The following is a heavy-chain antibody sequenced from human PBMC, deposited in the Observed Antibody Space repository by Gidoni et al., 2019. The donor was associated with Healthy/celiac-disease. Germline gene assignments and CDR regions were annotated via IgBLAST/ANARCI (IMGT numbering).Heavy chain of an antibody. J-gene: IGHJ4*02. Sequence: EVQLVESGGGWVQPGGSLRLSCAASGFTFSSYSMNWVRQAPGKGLEWVSYISSSSSTIYYADSVKGRFTISRDNAKNSLYLQMNSLRAEDTAVYYCARDWGSYHYWGQGTLVTVSS. V-gene: IGHV3-48*01. CDR2: ISSSSSTI. D-gene: IGHD3-16*01. CDR1: GFTFSSYS. CDR3: ARDWGSYHY.